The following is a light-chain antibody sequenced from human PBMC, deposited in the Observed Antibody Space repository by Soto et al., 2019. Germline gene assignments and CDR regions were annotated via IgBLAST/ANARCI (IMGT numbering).Light chain of an antibody. V-gene: IGLV1-40*01. CDR3: QSYDSSMSAYV. CDR2: GNS. J-gene: IGLJ1*01. CDR1: ISNIGAGYD. Sequence: QSVMTQPPSVSRAPGQRFTISFTGSISNIGAGYDVHWYQQLPGTAPKLIIYGNSNRPSGVPDRFSGSKSGTSASLEITGLKAEDEADYYYQSYDSSMSAYVFGTWTKVTVL.